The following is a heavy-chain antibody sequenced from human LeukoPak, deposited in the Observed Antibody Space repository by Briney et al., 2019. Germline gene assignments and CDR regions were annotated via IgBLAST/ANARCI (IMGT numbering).Heavy chain of an antibody. J-gene: IGHJ4*02. V-gene: IGHV3-23*01. CDR1: GFTFSNYG. CDR2: ISDSGVST. D-gene: IGHD4-23*01. CDR3: AKDLGYGGNPPVYFNY. Sequence: GGSLRLSCAASGFTFSNYGMNWVRQAPGKGLEGVSAISDSGVSTYYADSVKGRFTVSRDNSKNTLYLQMNSLRAEDTAVYYCAKDLGYGGNPPVYFNYWGQGTLVTVSS.